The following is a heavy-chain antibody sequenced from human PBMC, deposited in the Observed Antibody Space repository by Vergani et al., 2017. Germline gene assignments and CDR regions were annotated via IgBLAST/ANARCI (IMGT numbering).Heavy chain of an antibody. V-gene: IGHV4-38-2*02. CDR1: GYSISRGYY. J-gene: IGHJ3*02. Sequence: QVQLQESGPGLVKPSETLSLTCSVSGYSISRGYYWGWIRQPPGKGLEGIATVFYSGSAYYNPSLRRRVTISVETSKNQFSLRLTTLTAADTAVYYCARQFWVSQGVGAFETWGRGTEVSVSS. CDR3: ARQFWVSQGVGAFET. CDR2: VFYSGSA. D-gene: IGHD3-16*01.